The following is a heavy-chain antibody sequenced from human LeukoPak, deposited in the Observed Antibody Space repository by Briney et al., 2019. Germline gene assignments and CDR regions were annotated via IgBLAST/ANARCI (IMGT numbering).Heavy chain of an antibody. V-gene: IGHV1-2*02. Sequence: GASVKVSCKASGYTFTGYYMHWVRQAPGQGLEWMGWINPNSGGTNYAQKFQGRVTMTRNTSISTAYMELSRLRSDDTAVYYCARENDYRFPTAYWGQGTLVTVSS. CDR3: ARENDYRFPTAY. D-gene: IGHD4-11*01. CDR1: GYTFTGYY. CDR2: INPNSGGT. J-gene: IGHJ4*02.